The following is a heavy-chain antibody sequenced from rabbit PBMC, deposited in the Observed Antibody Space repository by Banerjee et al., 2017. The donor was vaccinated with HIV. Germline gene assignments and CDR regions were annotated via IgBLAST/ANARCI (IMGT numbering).Heavy chain of an antibody. J-gene: IGHJ4*01. CDR2: IYGGSSGST. Sequence: QSLEESGGDLVKPGASLTLTCTASGFSFSSSYYMCWVRQAPGKGLEWIGCIYGGSSGSTYYASWAKGRFTISKTSSTTVTLQMTSLTAADTATYFCVRYSYDDYGDHLWGPGTLVTVS. CDR1: GFSFSSSYY. D-gene: IGHD2-1*01. V-gene: IGHV1S40*01. CDR3: VRYSYDDYGDHL.